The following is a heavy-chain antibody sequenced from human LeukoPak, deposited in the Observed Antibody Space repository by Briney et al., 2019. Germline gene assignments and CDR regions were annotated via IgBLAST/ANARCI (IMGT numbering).Heavy chain of an antibody. D-gene: IGHD2-15*01. Sequence: GGSLRLSCAASGFTFSNYAMNWVRQAPGKGLVWVSHINWDGSVTTYADSVRGRFTISRDNAKNTLYLQMDSLRAEDTAVYYCSRGGYSHAFDIWGQGTVVTVSS. CDR2: INWDGSVT. CDR1: GFTFSNYA. V-gene: IGHV3-74*01. CDR3: SRGGYSHAFDI. J-gene: IGHJ3*02.